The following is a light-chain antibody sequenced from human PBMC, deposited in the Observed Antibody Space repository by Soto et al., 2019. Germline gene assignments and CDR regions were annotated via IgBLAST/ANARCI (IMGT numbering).Light chain of an antibody. J-gene: IGKJ5*01. CDR2: AAS. CDR3: QQYNNWIT. Sequence: TQSKGTLSLSPGERAILSCRASQSISINLAWYQQKPGQAPRLLIYAASNRATGVPARFSGSWSGTEFTLTISSLQSEDFAVYYCQQYNNWITFGQGTRLAVK. V-gene: IGKV3-15*01. CDR1: QSISIN.